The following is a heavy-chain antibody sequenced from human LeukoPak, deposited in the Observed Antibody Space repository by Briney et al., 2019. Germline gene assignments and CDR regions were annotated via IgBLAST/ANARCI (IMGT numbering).Heavy chain of an antibody. CDR1: GFTFSNYA. J-gene: IGHJ5*02. CDR3: ARVSGDGYQLQGFDP. D-gene: IGHD2-2*01. CDR2: ISYEGSNK. V-gene: IGHV3-30*04. Sequence: GGSLRLSCAASGFTFSNYAMHWVRQAPGKGLEWVAVISYEGSNKYYADSVKGRFTISRDNAKNSLYLQMNSLRAEDTAVYYCARVSGDGYQLQGFDPWGQGTLVTVSS.